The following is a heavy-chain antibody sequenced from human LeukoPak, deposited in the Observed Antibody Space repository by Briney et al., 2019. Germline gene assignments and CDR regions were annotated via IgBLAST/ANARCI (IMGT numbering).Heavy chain of an antibody. CDR2: IYYSGST. V-gene: IGHV4-59*01. D-gene: IGHD3-10*01. J-gene: IGHJ4*02. Sequence: SETLSLTCTVSGGSTSSYYWSWIRQPPGKGLEWIGYIYYSGSTNYNPSLKSRVTISVDTCKNQFSLKLSSVTAADTAVYYCARLLWFGEYYFDYWGQGTLVTVSS. CDR1: GGSTSSYY. CDR3: ARLLWFGEYYFDY.